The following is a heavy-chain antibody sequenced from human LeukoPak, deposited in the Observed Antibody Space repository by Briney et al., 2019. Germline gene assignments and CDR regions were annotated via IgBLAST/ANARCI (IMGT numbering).Heavy chain of an antibody. V-gene: IGHV3-72*01. Sequence: PGGSLRLSCAASGFTFSDHYMDWVRQAPGKGLEWVGRTRNKANSYTTEYAASVKGRFTISRDDSKNSLYLQMNSLKTEDTAVHYCARPFPDCSGGSCYYYFDYWGQGTLVTVSS. CDR1: GFTFSDHY. D-gene: IGHD2-15*01. CDR3: ARPFPDCSGGSCYYYFDY. CDR2: TRNKANSYTT. J-gene: IGHJ4*02.